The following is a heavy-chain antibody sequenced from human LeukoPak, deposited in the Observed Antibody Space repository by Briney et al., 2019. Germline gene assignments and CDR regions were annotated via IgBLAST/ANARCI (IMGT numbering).Heavy chain of an antibody. J-gene: IGHJ4*02. Sequence: GGSLRLSCAASGFTFSSYAMHWVRQAPGKGLEWVAVISYDGSNKYYADSVKGRFTISRGNSKNTLYLQMNSLRAEDTAVYYCASGSGYCSGGSCSDYWGQGTLVTVSS. CDR2: ISYDGSNK. V-gene: IGHV3-30*04. CDR3: ASGSGYCSGGSCSDY. D-gene: IGHD2-15*01. CDR1: GFTFSSYA.